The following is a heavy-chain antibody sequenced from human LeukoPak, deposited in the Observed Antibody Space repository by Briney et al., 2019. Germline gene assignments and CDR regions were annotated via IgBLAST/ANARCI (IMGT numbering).Heavy chain of an antibody. CDR1: GFTFSSYA. D-gene: IGHD6-19*01. Sequence: PGGSLRLSCAASGFTFSSYALTWVRQAPGKGLEWVSAISGSGGVTYYADSVKGRFTISRDNSKNSLYLQMNSLRTEDTALYYCAKGLWTRAVAGYYFDYWGQGTLVTVSS. J-gene: IGHJ4*02. CDR3: AKGLWTRAVAGYYFDY. CDR2: ISGSGGVT. V-gene: IGHV3-23*01.